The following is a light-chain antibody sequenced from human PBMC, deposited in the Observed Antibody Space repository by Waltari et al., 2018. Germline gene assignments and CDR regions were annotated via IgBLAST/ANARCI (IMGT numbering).Light chain of an antibody. V-gene: IGKV2-29*02. CDR2: EVS. J-gene: IGKJ5*01. CDR3: MQGIHLIS. Sequence: IVMTQTPLSLSLTPGQSASISCKSSQSLLHTDGKTYLHWYLQKPGQPPQLLMYEVSRRFTGVPERFSGSGSGTDFTLTIRRVEADYVGIYYCMQGIHLISFGQGTRLEIK. CDR1: QSLLHTDGKTY.